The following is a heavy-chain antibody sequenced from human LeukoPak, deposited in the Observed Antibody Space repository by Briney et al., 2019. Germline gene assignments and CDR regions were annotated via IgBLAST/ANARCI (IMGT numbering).Heavy chain of an antibody. Sequence: SETLSLXCAVSGYSISSGYYWGWIRQPPGKGLEWIGSIYHSGSTYYNPSLKSRVTISVDTSKNQFSLKLSSVTAADTAVYYCARHPYCSSTSCSKNWFDPWGQGTLVTVSP. V-gene: IGHV4-38-2*01. D-gene: IGHD2-2*01. CDR2: IYHSGST. CDR1: GYSISSGYY. J-gene: IGHJ5*02. CDR3: ARHPYCSSTSCSKNWFDP.